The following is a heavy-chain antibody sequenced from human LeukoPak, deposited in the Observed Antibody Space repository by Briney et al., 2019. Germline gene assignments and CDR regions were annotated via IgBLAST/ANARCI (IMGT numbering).Heavy chain of an antibody. CDR2: ISGSGGST. D-gene: IGHD1-14*01. CDR1: GFTFSSYA. CDR3: AKVPNQRFYYYYMDV. Sequence: PGGSLTLSCAASGFTFSSYAMSWVRQAPGKGLEWVSAISGSGGSTYYADSVKGLFTISRDNSKNTLYLQMNSLRAEDTAVYYCAKVPNQRFYYYYMDVWGKGTTVTVSS. J-gene: IGHJ6*03. V-gene: IGHV3-23*01.